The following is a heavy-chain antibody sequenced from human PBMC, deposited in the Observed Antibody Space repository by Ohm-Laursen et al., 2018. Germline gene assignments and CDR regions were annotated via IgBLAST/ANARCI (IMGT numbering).Heavy chain of an antibody. J-gene: IGHJ4*02. CDR3: ASPASGYSYGTFDY. D-gene: IGHD5-18*01. V-gene: IGHV1-46*01. Sequence: ASSVKVSCKASGYTFTSYYMHWVRQAPGQGLEWMGIINPSGVSTTYAQKFQGRVTMTRDTSTSTVYMELSSLRSEDTAVYYCASPASGYSYGTFDYWGQGTLVTVSS. CDR1: GYTFTSYY. CDR2: INPSGVST.